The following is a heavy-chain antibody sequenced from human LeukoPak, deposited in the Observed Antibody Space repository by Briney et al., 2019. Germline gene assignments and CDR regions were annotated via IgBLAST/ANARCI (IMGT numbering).Heavy chain of an antibody. J-gene: IGHJ4*02. Sequence: SQTLSLTCTVSGGSISSGSYYWNWIRQPAGKGLEWIGRIYTSGSTNYNPSLKSRVTMSVDTSKNQFSLKLSSVTAADTAMYYCARVSRGNSVGGDYWGQGTLVTVSS. V-gene: IGHV4-61*02. D-gene: IGHD4-23*01. CDR1: GGSISSGSYY. CDR2: IYTSGST. CDR3: ARVSRGNSVGGDY.